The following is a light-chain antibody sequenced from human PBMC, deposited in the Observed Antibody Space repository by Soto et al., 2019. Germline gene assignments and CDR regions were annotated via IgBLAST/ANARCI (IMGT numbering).Light chain of an antibody. CDR1: QSISRL. Sequence: IPMTKSPSTLSASLEDRVTIPCRASQSISRLLAWYQQKPGKVPKLLIYKASSLESGVPSRFSGSVSGTEGTITISSLQQDDGSTYYCQQYNINPLTFGGGTKVDI. CDR2: KAS. CDR3: QQYNINPLT. J-gene: IGKJ4*01. V-gene: IGKV1-5*03.